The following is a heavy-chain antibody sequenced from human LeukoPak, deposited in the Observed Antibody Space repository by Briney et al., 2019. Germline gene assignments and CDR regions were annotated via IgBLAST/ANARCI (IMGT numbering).Heavy chain of an antibody. CDR3: ARDSRFGHYFDY. CDR1: GFTFSSYS. V-gene: IGHV3-21*01. CDR2: ISSSSSYI. Sequence: GGSLRPSCAASGFTFSSYSMNWVRQAPGKGLEWVSSISSSSSYIYYADSVKGRFTISRDNAKNSLYLQMNSLRAEDTAVYYCARDSRFGHYFDYWGQGTLSPSP. J-gene: IGHJ4*02. D-gene: IGHD3-10*01.